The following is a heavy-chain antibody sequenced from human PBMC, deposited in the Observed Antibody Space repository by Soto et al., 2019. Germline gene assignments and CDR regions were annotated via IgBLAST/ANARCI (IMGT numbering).Heavy chain of an antibody. J-gene: IGHJ6*02. CDR2: IYYSGST. D-gene: IGHD6-13*01. V-gene: IGHV4-59*01. CDR1: GGSISSYY. Sequence: QVQLQESGPGLVKPSETLSLTCTVSGGSISSYYWSWIRQPPGQGLEWIGYIYYSGSTNYNPSLKSRVTISVDTSKNQFSLKLSSVTAADTAVYYCARFLLIAAAGKDYYYGMDVWGQGTTVTVSS. CDR3: ARFLLIAAAGKDYYYGMDV.